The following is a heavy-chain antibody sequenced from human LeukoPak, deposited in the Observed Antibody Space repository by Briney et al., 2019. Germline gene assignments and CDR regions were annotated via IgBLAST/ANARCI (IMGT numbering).Heavy chain of an antibody. V-gene: IGHV3-30*07. D-gene: IGHD6-13*01. CDR3: ARDVGSSWYFDY. CDR2: ISYDGNNK. Sequence: GGSLRLSCAASGYTFSRDAMHWVRQAPGKGLEWVAVISYDGNNKKYADSVKGRFTISRDNSKNTLYLQMNSLRAEDTAVYYCARDVGSSWYFDYWGQGTLVTVSS. CDR1: GYTFSRDA. J-gene: IGHJ4*02.